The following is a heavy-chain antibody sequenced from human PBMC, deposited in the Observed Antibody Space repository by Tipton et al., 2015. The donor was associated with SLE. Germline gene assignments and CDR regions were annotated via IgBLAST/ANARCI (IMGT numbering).Heavy chain of an antibody. CDR1: GFTFSDYY. D-gene: IGHD1-26*01. V-gene: IGHV3-11*04. Sequence: SLRLSCAASGFTFSDYYMSWIRQAPGKGLEWVSYISSSGRTIYYADSVKGRFTISRDNANNSPFLQMNSLRAEDTAVYYCARDQGSEGFDPWGQGTLVTVSS. CDR2: ISSSGRTI. J-gene: IGHJ5*02. CDR3: ARDQGSEGFDP.